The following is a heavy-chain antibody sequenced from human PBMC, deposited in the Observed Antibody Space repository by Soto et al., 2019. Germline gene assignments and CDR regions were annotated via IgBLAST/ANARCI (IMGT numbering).Heavy chain of an antibody. V-gene: IGHV1-3*01. Sequence: SVKVSCTASGYTFTSYAMHWVRQAPGQRLEWMGWINAGNGNTKYSQKFQGRVTITRDTSASTAYMELSSLRSEDTAVYYCARNHYCSSTSCYYGPYYYGMDVWGQGTTVTVS. J-gene: IGHJ6*02. CDR2: INAGNGNT. D-gene: IGHD2-2*01. CDR1: GYTFTSYA. CDR3: ARNHYCSSTSCYYGPYYYGMDV.